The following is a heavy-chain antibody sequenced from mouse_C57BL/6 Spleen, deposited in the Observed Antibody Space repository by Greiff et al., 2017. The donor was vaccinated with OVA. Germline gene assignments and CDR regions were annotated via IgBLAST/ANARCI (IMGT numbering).Heavy chain of an antibody. D-gene: IGHD3-2*02. V-gene: IGHV1-31*01. Sequence: EVKLVESGPELVKPGASVKISCKASGYSFTGYYMHWVKQSHGNILDWIGYIYPYNGVSSYNQKFKGKATLTVDKSSSTAYMELRSLTSEDSAVYYCGQTAQATGYAMDYWGQGTSVTVSS. CDR3: GQTAQATGYAMDY. CDR2: IYPYNGVS. CDR1: GYSFTGYY. J-gene: IGHJ4*01.